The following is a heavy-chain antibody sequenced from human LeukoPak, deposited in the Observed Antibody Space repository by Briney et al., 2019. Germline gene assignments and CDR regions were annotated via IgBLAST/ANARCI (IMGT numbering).Heavy chain of an antibody. Sequence: GGSLRPSCAASGFTFSSYAMHWVRQAPGKGLEWVAVISYDGSNKYYADSVKGRFTISRDNSKNTLYLQMNSLRAEDTAVYYCARDPRYYYDSSGYDFYFDYWGQGTLVTVSS. CDR3: ARDPRYYYDSSGYDFYFDY. D-gene: IGHD3-22*01. V-gene: IGHV3-30-3*01. CDR1: GFTFSSYA. J-gene: IGHJ4*02. CDR2: ISYDGSNK.